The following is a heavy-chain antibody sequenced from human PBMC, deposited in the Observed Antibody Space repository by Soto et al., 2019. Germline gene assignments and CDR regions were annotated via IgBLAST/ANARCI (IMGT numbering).Heavy chain of an antibody. CDR2: IYSGGST. D-gene: IGHD5-12*01. V-gene: IGHV3-66*01. Sequence: GGSLRLSCAASGFTFSSYAMSWVRQAPGKGLEWVSVIYSGGSTYYADSVKGRFTISRDNSKNTLYLQMNSLRAEDTAVYYCAREYWLDYWGQGTLVTVSS. J-gene: IGHJ4*02. CDR1: GFTFSSYA. CDR3: AREYWLDY.